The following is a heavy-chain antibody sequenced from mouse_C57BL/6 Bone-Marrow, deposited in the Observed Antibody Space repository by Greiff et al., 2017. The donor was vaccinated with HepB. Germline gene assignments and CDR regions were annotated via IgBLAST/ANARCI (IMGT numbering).Heavy chain of an antibody. V-gene: IGHV1-64*01. Sequence: QVQLQQPGAELVKPGASVKLSFNSSGYTFTSTWMHWVKQIPGQSLEWIGMIHPNSGSTNYNEKFKSKATLTVHKSSSTAYMQLSSLTSEDSAVYYCARRGATWGQGTTLTVSS. CDR2: IHPNSGST. D-gene: IGHD3-1*01. J-gene: IGHJ2*01. CDR1: GYTFTSTW. CDR3: ARRGAT.